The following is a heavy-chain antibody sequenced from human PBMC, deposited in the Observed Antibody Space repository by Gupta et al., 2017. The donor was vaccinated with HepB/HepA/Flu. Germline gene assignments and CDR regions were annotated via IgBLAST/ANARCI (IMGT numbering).Heavy chain of an antibody. V-gene: IGHV4-39*01. D-gene: IGHD5-12*01. CDR1: GGSISDTGYY. Sequence: QLQLPQSGPGLVKPSETLSLTCAVSGGSISDTGYYWGWVRQPPGKGLEWIGTLSYSGNTVYNQPLMILVTMSVDTPKNQFSLSLTSLNATEKVVYYCARHRGYTDADFAFVDYFDYWVQLSLFT. CDR2: LSYSGNT. CDR3: ARHRGYTDADFAFVDYFDY. J-gene: IGHJ4*02.